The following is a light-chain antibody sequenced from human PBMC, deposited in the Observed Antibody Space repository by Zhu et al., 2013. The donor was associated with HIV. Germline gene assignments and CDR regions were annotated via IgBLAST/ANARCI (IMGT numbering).Light chain of an antibody. CDR3: SSYTTSSTVV. CDR2: EVS. V-gene: IGLV2-18*02. J-gene: IGLJ3*02. CDR1: NSDIGSYNR. Sequence: QSALTQPASVSGSPGQSVTISCTGTNSDIGSYNRVSWYQQSPGTAPKLMIYEVSNRPSGVPDRFSGSKSGNTASLTMSGLQAEDEADYYCSSYTTSSTVVFGGGTKLTVL.